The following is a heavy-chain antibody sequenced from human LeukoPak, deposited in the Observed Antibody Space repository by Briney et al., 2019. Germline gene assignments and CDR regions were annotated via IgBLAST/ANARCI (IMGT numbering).Heavy chain of an antibody. V-gene: IGHV3-21*01. CDR1: GFTFSSYS. J-gene: IGHJ4*02. Sequence: GGSLRLSCAASGFTFSSYSMNWVRQAPGKGLEWISSISSSSSYIYYADSVKGRFTISRDNAKNSLYLQMNSLRAEDTAVYYCARLLGGRWLQFPDYWGQGTLVTVSS. CDR3: ARLLGGRWLQFPDY. D-gene: IGHD5-24*01. CDR2: ISSSSSYI.